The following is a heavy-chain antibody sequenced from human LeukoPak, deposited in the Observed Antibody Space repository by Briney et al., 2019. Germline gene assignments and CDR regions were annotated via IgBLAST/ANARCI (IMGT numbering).Heavy chain of an antibody. Sequence: SETLSLTCTVSGNSISSGDNYWSWIRQPAGKGLEWIGRIYTSGSTNYNPSLKSRVTISGDTSKNQFSLRLSSVTAADTAVYYCARIARGQQLDYWGQGTLVTVSS. CDR1: GNSISSGDNY. CDR3: ARIARGQQLDY. CDR2: IYTSGST. D-gene: IGHD6-13*01. V-gene: IGHV4-61*02. J-gene: IGHJ4*02.